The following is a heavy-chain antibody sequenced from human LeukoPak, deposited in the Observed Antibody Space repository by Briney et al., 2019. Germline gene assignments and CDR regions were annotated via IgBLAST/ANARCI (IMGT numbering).Heavy chain of an antibody. CDR1: GFTFNDYT. J-gene: IGHJ4*02. V-gene: IGHV3-43*01. Sequence: GGSLRLSCAASGFTFNDYTMHWVRQRPGKGLEWVSLVSWDGGSTSYADSVKGRFTISRDNRKNSLYLQMNRLRTEDTALYYCAKAPTGYLFDYWGQGTLVTVSS. D-gene: IGHD3-9*01. CDR2: VSWDGGST. CDR3: AKAPTGYLFDY.